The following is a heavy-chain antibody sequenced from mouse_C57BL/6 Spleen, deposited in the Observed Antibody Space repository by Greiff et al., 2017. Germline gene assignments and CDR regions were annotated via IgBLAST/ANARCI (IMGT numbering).Heavy chain of an antibody. CDR1: GYTFTSYW. D-gene: IGHD2-4*01. CDR2: IDPSDSYT. Sequence: VQLQQPGAELVKPGASVKLSCKASGYTFTSYWMQWVKQRPGQGLEWIGEIDPSDSYTNYNQKFKGKATLTVDTSPSTADMQLSSLTSEDSAVYYCARRDYEGAWFAYWGQGTLVTVSA. CDR3: ARRDYEGAWFAY. J-gene: IGHJ3*01. V-gene: IGHV1-50*01.